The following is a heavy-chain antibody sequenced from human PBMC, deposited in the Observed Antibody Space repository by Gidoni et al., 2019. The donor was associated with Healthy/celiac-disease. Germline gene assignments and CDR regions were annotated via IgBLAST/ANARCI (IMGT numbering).Heavy chain of an antibody. V-gene: IGHV4-39*02. CDR1: CGSISSSSHS. D-gene: IGHD6-13*01. CDR2: VYYRGST. Sequence: QLQLQESGPGLAKPSETLSLTSHVSCGSISSSSHSWGWIRQPPGKGLEWIGSVYYRGSTYSTPSLKSRVTISVDTSKNQFSLKLSSVTAADTAVYYCATDSGPYSSSWYSDWFDPWGQGTLVTVSS. J-gene: IGHJ5*02. CDR3: ATDSGPYSSSWYSDWFDP.